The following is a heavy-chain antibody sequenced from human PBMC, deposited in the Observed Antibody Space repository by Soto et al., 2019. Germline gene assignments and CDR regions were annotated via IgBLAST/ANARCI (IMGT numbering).Heavy chain of an antibody. CDR3: AKDLGNGMAEDEIHYYYSRLHV. Sequence: QVQLVESGGGVVQPGRSLRLSCAASRFTFSNYGMHWVRQAPGKGLEWVSVTSYNGANKYYADSVKGRFTISRDNSKNTLYLQKNSLRADDKAVYYCAKDLGNGMAEDEIHYYYSRLHVWGQGTTVTVSS. CDR2: TSYNGANK. J-gene: IGHJ6*02. CDR1: RFTFSNYG. V-gene: IGHV3-30*18. D-gene: IGHD6-13*01.